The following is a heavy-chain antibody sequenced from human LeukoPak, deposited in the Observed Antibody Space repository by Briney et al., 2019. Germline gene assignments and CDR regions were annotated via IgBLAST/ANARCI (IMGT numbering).Heavy chain of an antibody. CDR3: ARDKDGYSPTLGY. D-gene: IGHD2-15*01. CDR1: GFTFSSYS. Sequence: GGSLRLSCAASGFTFSSYSMNRVRQAPGKGLEWVSSISSSSSYIYYADSVKGRFTISRDNAKNSLYLQMNSLRAEDTAVYYCARDKDGYSPTLGYWGQGTLVTVSS. CDR2: ISSSSSYI. J-gene: IGHJ4*02. V-gene: IGHV3-21*01.